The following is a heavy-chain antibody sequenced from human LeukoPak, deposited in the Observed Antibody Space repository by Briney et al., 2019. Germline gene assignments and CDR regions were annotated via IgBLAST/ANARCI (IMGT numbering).Heavy chain of an antibody. CDR2: ISSSSSCI. CDR1: GFTFSSYS. CDR3: ARGYYYGSGDDAFDI. J-gene: IGHJ3*02. V-gene: IGHV3-21*01. D-gene: IGHD3-10*01. Sequence: GGSLRLSCAASGFTFSSYSMNWVRQAPGKGLEWVSSISSSSSCIYYADSVKGRFTISRDNAKNSLYLQMNSLRAEDTAVYYCARGYYYGSGDDAFDIWGQGTMVTVSS.